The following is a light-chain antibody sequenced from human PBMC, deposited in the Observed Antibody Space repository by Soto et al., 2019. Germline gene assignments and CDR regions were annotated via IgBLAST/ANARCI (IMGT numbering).Light chain of an antibody. Sequence: QSVLTQPASVSGSPGQSITISCTGTNSDVGAYNYVSWYQQHPGKAPKLMIYDVTNRPSGVFNRFSGSKSGNTASLTISGLQAEDEADYYCSSYTSRSTLYVFGTGTKVTVL. CDR2: DVT. J-gene: IGLJ1*01. V-gene: IGLV2-14*03. CDR1: NSDVGAYNY. CDR3: SSYTSRSTLYV.